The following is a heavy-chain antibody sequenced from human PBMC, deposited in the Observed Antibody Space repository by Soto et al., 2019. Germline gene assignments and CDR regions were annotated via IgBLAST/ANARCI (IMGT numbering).Heavy chain of an antibody. J-gene: IGHJ6*03. CDR2: MNPNSGNT. Sequence: ASVKVSCKASGYTFTSYDINWVRQATGQGLEWMGWMNPNSGNTGYAQKFQGRVTMTRNTSISTAYMELSSLRSEDTAVYYCARGSVVVPAASYMDVWGKGXTVTVSS. CDR1: GYTFTSYD. V-gene: IGHV1-8*01. D-gene: IGHD2-2*01. CDR3: ARGSVVVPAASYMDV.